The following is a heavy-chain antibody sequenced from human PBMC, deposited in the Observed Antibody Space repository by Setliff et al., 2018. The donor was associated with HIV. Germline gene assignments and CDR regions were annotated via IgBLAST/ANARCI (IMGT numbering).Heavy chain of an antibody. V-gene: IGHV4-38-2*01. J-gene: IGHJ5*02. D-gene: IGHD3-22*01. CDR2: IYHSGST. Sequence: PSETLSLTCAVSGYSISSGYYWGWIRQPPGKGLEWIGSIYHSGSTYYNPSLKSRVTMSVGTSKNQFSLKLSSVTAADAAVYYCASRVYYYDSSGYLREEGFDPWGQGTLVTVSS. CDR1: GYSISSGYY. CDR3: ASRVYYYDSSGYLREEGFDP.